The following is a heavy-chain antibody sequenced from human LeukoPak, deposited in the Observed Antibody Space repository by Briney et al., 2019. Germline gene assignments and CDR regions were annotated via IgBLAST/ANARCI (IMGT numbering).Heavy chain of an antibody. J-gene: IGHJ3*02. Sequence: GASVKVSCKASGYTFTSYYMHWVRQAPGQGLEWMGIINPSGGSTSYAQKFQGRVTMTRDTSTSTVYMELSRLRSDDTAVYYCARSYDYVWGSYRRDAFDIWGQGTMVTVSS. V-gene: IGHV1-46*01. CDR2: INPSGGST. CDR3: ARSYDYVWGSYRRDAFDI. CDR1: GYTFTSYY. D-gene: IGHD3-16*02.